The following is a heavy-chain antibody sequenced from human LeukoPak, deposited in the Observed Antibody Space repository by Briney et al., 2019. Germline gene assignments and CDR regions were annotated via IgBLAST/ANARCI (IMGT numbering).Heavy chain of an antibody. J-gene: IGHJ4*02. CDR3: AKSGYYHDSSGHYLYYFDY. CDR1: GFTFTVYA. V-gene: IGHV3-23*01. CDR2: ISGSGGST. D-gene: IGHD3-22*01. Sequence: GGSLRLSYAASGFTFTVYAMSWVRQAPGKGLEWVSAISGSGGSTHYADSVKGRFSISRDNSKSTVYLQMNSLRAEDKAVYYCAKSGYYHDSSGHYLYYFDYWGQGTLVTVSS.